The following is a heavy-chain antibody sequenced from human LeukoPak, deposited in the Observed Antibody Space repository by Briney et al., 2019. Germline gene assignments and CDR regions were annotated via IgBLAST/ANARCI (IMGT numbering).Heavy chain of an antibody. CDR3: ASYDYVWGSSDY. V-gene: IGHV4-39*01. Sequence: PSETLSLTCTVSGGSISSSDYYWGWIRQPPGKGLEWIGCIYYSGSTYYNPSVKSRVTISKDTSKSQFSLKLSSVTAADTAVYYCASYDYVWGSSDYWGQGTLVTVSS. J-gene: IGHJ4*02. D-gene: IGHD3-16*01. CDR1: GGSISSSDYY. CDR2: IYYSGST.